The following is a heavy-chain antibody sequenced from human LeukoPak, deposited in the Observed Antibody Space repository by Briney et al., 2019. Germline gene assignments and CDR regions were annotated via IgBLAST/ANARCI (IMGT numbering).Heavy chain of an antibody. J-gene: IGHJ4*02. Sequence: SETLSLTCTVSGGSISSYYWSWLRQPPGKGLEWIGYIYHSGSTDYNPSLKSRVTISVDTSKSQFSLKLTSVTAANTAVYYCATYDILTGYGYWGQGTLVTVSS. CDR2: IYHSGST. V-gene: IGHV4-4*09. CDR1: GGSISSYY. D-gene: IGHD3-9*01. CDR3: ATYDILTGYGY.